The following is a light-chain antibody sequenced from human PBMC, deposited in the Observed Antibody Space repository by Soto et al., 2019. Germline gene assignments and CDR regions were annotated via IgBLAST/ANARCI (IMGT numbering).Light chain of an antibody. J-gene: IGKJ3*01. V-gene: IGKV3-20*01. CDR3: QQYGSSPFT. CDR1: QTVSSNN. CDR2: GAS. Sequence: DIVLTQSPGTLSLSPGERATLSCRASQTVSSNNLAWYQQKRGQAPRLLIYGASSWAAAIPDRCRGSGSGTDLTLNISSLATEDFEVYYCQQYGSSPFTFGPGTAVDIK.